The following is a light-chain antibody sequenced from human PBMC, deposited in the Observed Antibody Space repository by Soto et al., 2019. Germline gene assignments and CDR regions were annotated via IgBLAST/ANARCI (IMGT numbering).Light chain of an antibody. J-gene: IGKJ1*01. Sequence: EILMTQSPVTLSVSPGERATLSWRASQSVSSNLAWYQQKPGQAPSLLIYGAFTRATGIPARFSGTGSGTEFTLTISSLQSEDFALYYCQQYNDWPLTFGQGTKVEI. CDR1: QSVSSN. CDR2: GAF. CDR3: QQYNDWPLT. V-gene: IGKV3-15*01.